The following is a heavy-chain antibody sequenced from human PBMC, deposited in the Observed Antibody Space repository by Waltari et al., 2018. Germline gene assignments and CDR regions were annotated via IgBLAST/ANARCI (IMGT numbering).Heavy chain of an antibody. Sequence: QVLLQESGPGLLKPSGTLSLTCVVSGGSLSSSNWWGWVRQSPGKGLEWIGEMFHSGSTNYNPSLKNRVTMSLDKSNNQFSLKLSSVTAADTAVYYCVRDNRWAEDGFRFFQYWGQGTLVSVSS. CDR3: VRDNRWAEDGFRFFQY. V-gene: IGHV4-4*02. J-gene: IGHJ1*01. CDR2: MFHSGST. CDR1: GGSLSSSNW. D-gene: IGHD3-10*01.